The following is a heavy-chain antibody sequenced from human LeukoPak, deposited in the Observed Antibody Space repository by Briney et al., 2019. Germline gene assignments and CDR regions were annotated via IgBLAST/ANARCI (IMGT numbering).Heavy chain of an antibody. V-gene: IGHV1-18*01. CDR3: ARDQAGYYYDSSGYYSHTHGWFDP. D-gene: IGHD3-22*01. CDR2: ISAYNGNT. Sequence: ASVKVSCKASGYTFTSYGISWVRQAPGQGLKWMGWISAYNGNTNYAQKLQGRVTMTTDTSTSTAYMELRSLRSDDTAVYYCARDQAGYYYDSSGYYSHTHGWFDPWGQGTLVTVSS. CDR1: GYTFTSYG. J-gene: IGHJ5*02.